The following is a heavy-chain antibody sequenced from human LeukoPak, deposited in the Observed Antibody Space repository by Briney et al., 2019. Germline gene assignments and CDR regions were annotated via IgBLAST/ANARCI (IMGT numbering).Heavy chain of an antibody. CDR1: GYTFTNYG. CDR2: ISAYNGNT. V-gene: IGHV1-18*01. J-gene: IGHJ4*02. D-gene: IGHD3-22*01. CDR3: ARDQYYYDSTGIDY. Sequence: ASVKVSCKASGYTFTNYGISWVRQAPGQGLEWMGWISAYNGNTNYAQNLQGRVTMTTDTSTSTAYMELRSLRSDDTAVYYCARDQYYYDSTGIDYWGQGTLVTVSS.